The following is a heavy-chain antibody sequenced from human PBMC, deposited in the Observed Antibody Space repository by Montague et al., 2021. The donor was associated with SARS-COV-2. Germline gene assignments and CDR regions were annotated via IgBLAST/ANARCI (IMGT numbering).Heavy chain of an antibody. D-gene: IGHD2-15*01. V-gene: IGHV4-4*02. J-gene: IGHJ5*02. CDR1: GVSIGSNNW. CDR2: IYHSGST. CDR3: ARGLGCSGGRCYGDWLDP. Sequence: SETLSLTCAVSGVSIGSNNWWCWVRQPPGKGLEWIGEIYHSGSTNYNPSLKSRVTISVDKSKNQFSLKMSSVTAADTAVFYCARGLGCSGGRCYGDWLDPWGQGTLVTVSP.